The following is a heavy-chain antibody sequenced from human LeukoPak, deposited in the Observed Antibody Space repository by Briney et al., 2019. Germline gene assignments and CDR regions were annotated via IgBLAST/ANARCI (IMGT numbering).Heavy chain of an antibody. J-gene: IGHJ4*02. CDR2: INHSGST. CDR1: GGSFSGYY. V-gene: IGHV4-34*01. Sequence: PSETLSLTCAVYGGSFSGYYWSWIRQPPGKGLEWIGEINHSGSTNYNPSLKSRVTISVDTSKNQFSLKLSSVTAADTAVYYCARLRGYYDSSGYYTYWGQGTLVTASS. D-gene: IGHD3-22*01. CDR3: ARLRGYYDSSGYYTY.